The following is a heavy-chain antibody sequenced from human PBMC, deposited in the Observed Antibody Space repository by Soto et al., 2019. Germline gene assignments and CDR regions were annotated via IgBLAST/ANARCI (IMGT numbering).Heavy chain of an antibody. Sequence: QVQLVQSGAEVKKPGSSVKVSCKASGGTFSSYAISWVRQAPGQGLEWTGGIIPIFGTANYAQKFQGRVTITADESTSTAYMELSSLRSEDTAVYYCARHPVSGSYAYYYGMDVWGQGTTVTVSS. CDR2: IIPIFGTA. CDR1: GGTFSSYA. V-gene: IGHV1-69*12. D-gene: IGHD1-26*01. J-gene: IGHJ6*02. CDR3: ARHPVSGSYAYYYGMDV.